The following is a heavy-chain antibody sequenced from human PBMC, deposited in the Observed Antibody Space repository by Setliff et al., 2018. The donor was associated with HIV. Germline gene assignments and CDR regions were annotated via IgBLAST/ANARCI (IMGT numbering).Heavy chain of an antibody. CDR2: INAGNGNT. CDR3: VGERYCSGGRCYSGWFDP. CDR1: GHTSTAYP. Sequence: ASVKVSCKASGHTSTAYPIHWVRQAPGQRLEWMGWINAGNGNTKSSQKFQNRVTIMRDTSASTAYMELNSLTSEDTAVYYCVGERYCSGGRCYSGWFDPWGQGTLVTVSS. D-gene: IGHD2-15*01. J-gene: IGHJ5*02. V-gene: IGHV1-3*01.